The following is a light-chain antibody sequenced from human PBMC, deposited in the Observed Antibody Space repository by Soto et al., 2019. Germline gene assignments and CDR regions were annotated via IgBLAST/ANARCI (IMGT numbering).Light chain of an antibody. CDR1: RSDIGGYNF. CDR3: SSYTSSSTLVV. Sequence: QSALTQPRSVSGSPGQSVTISCTGTRSDIGGYNFVSWYQQHPGQAPKLIIYDVIKRPSGVPDRFSGSKSGNTASLTISGLQAEDEADYYCSSYTSSSTLVVFGGGTKLTVL. CDR2: DVI. V-gene: IGLV2-11*01. J-gene: IGLJ2*01.